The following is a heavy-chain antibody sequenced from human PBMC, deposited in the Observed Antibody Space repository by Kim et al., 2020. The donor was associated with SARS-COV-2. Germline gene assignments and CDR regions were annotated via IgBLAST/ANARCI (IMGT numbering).Heavy chain of an antibody. D-gene: IGHD3-22*01. J-gene: IGHJ3*02. CDR3: ARASRSYYDSSGYAFDI. CDR2: IIPIFGTA. Sequence: SVKVSCKASGGTFSSYAISWVRQAPGQGLEWMGGIIPIFGTANYAQKFQGRVTITADESTSTAYMELSSLRSEDTAVYYCARASRSYYDSSGYAFDIWGQGTMVTVSS. CDR1: GGTFSSYA. V-gene: IGHV1-69*13.